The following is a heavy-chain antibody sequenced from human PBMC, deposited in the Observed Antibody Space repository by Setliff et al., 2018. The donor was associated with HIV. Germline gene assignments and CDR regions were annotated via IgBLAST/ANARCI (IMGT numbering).Heavy chain of an antibody. CDR1: GGPFSSYA. CDR2: IIPMFGKA. V-gene: IGHV1-69*13. D-gene: IGHD6-13*01. Sequence: SVKVSCKASGGPFSSYAISWVRQAPGQGLEWMGGIIPMFGKANYAQKFQGRVTITADESTATAYMERSSLRSEDTAVYYCASPGTYNNSWYRPYYYYMDVWGKGTTVTVSS. J-gene: IGHJ6*03. CDR3: ASPGTYNNSWYRPYYYYMDV.